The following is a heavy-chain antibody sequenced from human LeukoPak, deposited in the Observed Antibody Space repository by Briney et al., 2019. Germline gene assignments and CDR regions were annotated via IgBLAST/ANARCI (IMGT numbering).Heavy chain of an antibody. V-gene: IGHV1-46*01. CDR2: IYPKDGST. CDR1: GYTFTSNY. J-gene: IGHJ4*02. Sequence: ASVKVSCKASGYTFTSNYIHWVRQAPGQGLEWMGMIYPKDGSTSYAQKFQGRVTVTRDTSTSTVHMELSGLRSEDTAVYYCARDQEGFDYWGQGTLVTVSS. CDR3: ARDQEGFDY.